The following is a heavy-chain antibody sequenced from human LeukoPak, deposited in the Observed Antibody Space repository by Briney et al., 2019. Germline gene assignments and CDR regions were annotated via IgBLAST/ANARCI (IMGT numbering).Heavy chain of an antibody. CDR2: ISAYSGNT. Sequence: ASVKVSCKASGYTFTNYGISWVRQAPGQGLEWMGWISAYSGNTNYAQKLQGRVTMTTDTSTSTAYMELRSLRSDDTAVYYCARVPPYCSTTTCYAPFDYWGQGTLVTVSS. V-gene: IGHV1-18*01. CDR1: GYTFTNYG. CDR3: ARVPPYCSTTTCYAPFDY. D-gene: IGHD2-2*01. J-gene: IGHJ4*02.